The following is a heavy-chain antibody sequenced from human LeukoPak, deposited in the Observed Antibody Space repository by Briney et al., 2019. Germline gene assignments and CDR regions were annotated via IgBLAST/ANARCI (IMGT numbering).Heavy chain of an antibody. D-gene: IGHD2-2*01. J-gene: IGHJ4*02. CDR3: ARGRKPQLLRPPRGFDY. CDR1: GGSFSGYY. CDR2: INHSGST. Sequence: SETLSLTCAVYGGSFSGYYWSWIRQPPGKGLEWIWEINHSGSTNYNPSLKSRVTISVDTSKNQFSLKLSSVTAADTAVYYCARGRKPQLLRPPRGFDYWGQGTLVTVSS. V-gene: IGHV4-34*01.